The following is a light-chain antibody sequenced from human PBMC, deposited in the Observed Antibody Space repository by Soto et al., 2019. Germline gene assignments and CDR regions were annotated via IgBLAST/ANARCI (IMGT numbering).Light chain of an antibody. CDR3: CSYGGGTTVV. CDR2: EDI. CDR1: SSDVGTYNL. V-gene: IGLV2-23*01. Sequence: QSALTQPASVSGSPGQSITISCTGTSSDVGTYNLVSWYQQHPGKAPKLMIYEDIERPSGVSNRFSGSKSANTASLTISVLQTEDGADYYCCSYGGGTTVVFGGGTQLTVL. J-gene: IGLJ2*01.